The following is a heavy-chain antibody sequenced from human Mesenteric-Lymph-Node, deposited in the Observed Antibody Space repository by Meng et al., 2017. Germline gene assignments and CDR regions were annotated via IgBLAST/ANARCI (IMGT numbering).Heavy chain of an antibody. V-gene: IGHV3-30-3*01. CDR3: ARVINTNSARWYNRIMEH. Sequence: GESLKISCAASGFTFSSYGMHWVRQAPGEGLEWVAFISSDTNAKYYADSVQGRFTISRDNSDNTLYLQMDSLASEDTAVYFCARVINTNSARWYNRIMEHWGQGAMVTVSS. J-gene: IGHJ4*02. CDR2: ISSDTNAK. D-gene: IGHD6-13*01. CDR1: GFTFSSYG.